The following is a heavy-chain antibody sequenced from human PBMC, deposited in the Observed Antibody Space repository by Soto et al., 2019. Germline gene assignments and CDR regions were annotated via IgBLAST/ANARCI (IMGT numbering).Heavy chain of an antibody. V-gene: IGHV3-48*03. CDR1: GFTFISNQ. D-gene: IGHD3-3*01. CDR3: ARERGTPCGVSVFDY. CDR2: ITSSGSTT. Sequence: GGSLRRSCAASGFTFISNQMNWVRQAPGKGLEWVSYITSSGSTTYYADSGKGRFIISRGNAKNSMYLQMTSLRAEDTDVYYCARERGTPCGVSVFDYWGQGSLVTVYS. J-gene: IGHJ4*02.